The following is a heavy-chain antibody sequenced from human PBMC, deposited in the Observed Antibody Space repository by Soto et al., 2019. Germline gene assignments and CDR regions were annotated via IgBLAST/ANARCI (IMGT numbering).Heavy chain of an antibody. D-gene: IGHD3-3*01. V-gene: IGHV1-69*13. CDR1: GGTFSSYA. CDR2: IIPIFGTA. CDR3: ARDDVLRSLEWSPARYYGMDV. Sequence: ASVKVSCKASGGTFSSYAISWVRQAPGQGLEWMGGIIPIFGTANYAQKFQGRVTITADESTSTAYMELSSLRSEDTAVYYCARDDVLRSLEWSPARYYGMDVWGQGTTVTVSS. J-gene: IGHJ6*02.